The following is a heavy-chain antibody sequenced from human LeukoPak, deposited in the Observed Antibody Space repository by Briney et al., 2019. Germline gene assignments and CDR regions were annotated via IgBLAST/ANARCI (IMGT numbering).Heavy chain of an antibody. CDR2: IIPIFGTA. Sequence: SVKVSCKASGGTFSSYAISWVRQAPGQGLEWMGRIIPIFGTANYAQKFQGRVTITTDESTSTAYIDLSTLRSEDTAVYYCARGRFLEWLFLDDWGQRTLVTVSS. V-gene: IGHV1-69*05. D-gene: IGHD3-3*01. J-gene: IGHJ4*02. CDR3: ARGRFLEWLFLDD. CDR1: GGTFSSYA.